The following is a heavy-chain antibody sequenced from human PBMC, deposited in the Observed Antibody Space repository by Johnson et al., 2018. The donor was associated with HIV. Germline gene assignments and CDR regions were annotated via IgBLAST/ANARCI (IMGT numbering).Heavy chain of an antibody. CDR1: GFIFGDYA. CDR3: TGVRDLRAFDI. Sequence: VQLMESGGGLVQPGRSLRLSCTTSGFIFGDYAMSWFRQTPGKGLAWVSFIRSKGYGGTTEYAACVKGRFTMSRDDSKSIAYLQMNSLKNEDTGMYYCTGVRDLRAFDIWGQGTMVTVSS. CDR2: IRSKGYGGTT. J-gene: IGHJ3*02. V-gene: IGHV3-49*03. D-gene: IGHD2-21*02.